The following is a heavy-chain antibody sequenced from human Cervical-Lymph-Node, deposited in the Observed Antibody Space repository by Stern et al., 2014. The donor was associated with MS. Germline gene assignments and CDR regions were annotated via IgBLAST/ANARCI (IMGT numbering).Heavy chain of an antibody. CDR2: IIPIFGTA. CDR1: GGTFSSYA. J-gene: IGHJ6*02. V-gene: IGHV1-69*01. CDR3: ASRIAVAGPEYYYGMDV. D-gene: IGHD6-19*01. Sequence: VQLVQSGAEVKKPGSSVKVSCKASGGTFSSYAISWVRQAPGQGLEWMGGIIPIFGTANYAQKFQGRVTITADESTSTAYMELSSLRSEDTAVYYCASRIAVAGPEYYYGMDVWGQGTTVTVSS.